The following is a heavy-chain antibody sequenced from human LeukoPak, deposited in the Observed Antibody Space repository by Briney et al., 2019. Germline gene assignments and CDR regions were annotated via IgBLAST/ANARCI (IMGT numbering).Heavy chain of an antibody. V-gene: IGHV3-30*18. Sequence: GGSLRLSCAASGFTFSSYGMHWVRQAPGKGLEWVAVISYDGSNKYYADSVKGRFTISRDNSKNTLYLQMNSLRAEDTAVYYCAKDWIANYYASSGTLDYWGQGTLVTVSS. CDR2: ISYDGSNK. J-gene: IGHJ4*02. CDR3: AKDWIANYYASSGTLDY. D-gene: IGHD3-22*01. CDR1: GFTFSSYG.